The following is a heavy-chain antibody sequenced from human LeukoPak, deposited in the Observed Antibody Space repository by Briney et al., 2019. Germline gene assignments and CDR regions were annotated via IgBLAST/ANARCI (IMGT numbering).Heavy chain of an antibody. V-gene: IGHV4-39*01. CDR2: LYYGVNT. J-gene: IGHJ6*03. CDR3: ARLRVQQLASSYYMDV. Sequence: SETLSVTCTVSGDSVTTTNFYWGWIRQAPGKGLEWIGSLYYGVNTYYKPSLKSRVTISVDTSLNQFSLILTSVTAADTGVYYCARLRVQQLASSYYMDVWGKGTTVTVSS. D-gene: IGHD6-13*01. CDR1: GDSVTTTNFY.